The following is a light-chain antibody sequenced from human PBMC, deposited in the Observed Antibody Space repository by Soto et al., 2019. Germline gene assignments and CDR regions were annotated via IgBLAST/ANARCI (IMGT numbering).Light chain of an antibody. CDR3: SSFRSTTTL. Sequence: QSALTQPASVSGSPGQSITISCTGSYKYVSWYQQHPGKAPKFMIYEVSNRPSGVSNRFSGSKSGNTASLTISGLQAEDEADYYCSSFRSTTTLFGGGTKLTVL. CDR1: YKY. CDR2: EVS. J-gene: IGLJ2*01. V-gene: IGLV2-14*01.